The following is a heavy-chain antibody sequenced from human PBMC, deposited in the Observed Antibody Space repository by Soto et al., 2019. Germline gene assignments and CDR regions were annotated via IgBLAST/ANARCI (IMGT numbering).Heavy chain of an antibody. V-gene: IGHV4-59*01. J-gene: IGHJ4*02. CDR2: IFSSEHF. CDR1: VSFGTYY. D-gene: IGHD3-16*02. CDR3: AREGGGYRFDR. Sequence: QVQLQESGPGLVQPSETLSLTCVGVSFGTYYWGWIRQPPGKGLEWLGYIFSSEHFKYNPSLKSRLTISVDPSKNLVSLRLTSVTAADTAVYYCAREGGGYRFDRWGLGTLVTVSS.